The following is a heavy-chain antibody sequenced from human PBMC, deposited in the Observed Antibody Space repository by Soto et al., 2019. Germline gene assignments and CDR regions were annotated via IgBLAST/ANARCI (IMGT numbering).Heavy chain of an antibody. J-gene: IGHJ4*02. CDR2: ISSSGSTI. D-gene: IGHD3-22*01. CDR3: ARDSGARYYDSSGYYY. V-gene: IGHV3-48*03. CDR1: GFTFSSYE. Sequence: GGSLRLSCAASGFTFSSYEMNWVRQAPGKGLEWVSYISSSGSTIYYADSVKGRFTISRDNAKNSLYLQMNSLRAEDTAVYYCARDSGARYYDSSGYYYWGQGTLVTV.